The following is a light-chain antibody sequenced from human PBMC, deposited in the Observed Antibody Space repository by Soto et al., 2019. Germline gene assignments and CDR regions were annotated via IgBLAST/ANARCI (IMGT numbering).Light chain of an antibody. CDR1: QSIRNW. V-gene: IGKV1-5*01. Sequence: DIPMTQSPSTLSASVGDRVTITCRASQSIRNWLAWYQQKPKKAPKLLIYDVSSLESGVPSRFSGSGSGTEFTLTISSLQPDDFATYYCQQYNSYSEAFGQGTKVDIK. CDR2: DVS. J-gene: IGKJ1*01. CDR3: QQYNSYSEA.